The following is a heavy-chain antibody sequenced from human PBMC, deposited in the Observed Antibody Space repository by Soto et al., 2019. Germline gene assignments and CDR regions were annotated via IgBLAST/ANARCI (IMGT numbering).Heavy chain of an antibody. CDR2: INPATGGT. CDR1: GYKFSGYY. V-gene: IGHV1-2*02. J-gene: IGHJ4*02. CDR3: TRKVATFNFNL. D-gene: IGHD5-12*01. Sequence: GASVKVSCNASGYKFSGYYLHRERQDTGQGLEWMGWINPATGGTNYAEKFQGRVTMTRDTSISTAYLEVNGLTSDDTAVFYCTRKVATFNFNLWGQGTQVTVS.